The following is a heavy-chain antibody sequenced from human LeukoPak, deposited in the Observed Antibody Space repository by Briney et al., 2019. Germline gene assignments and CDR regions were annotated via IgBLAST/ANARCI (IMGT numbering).Heavy chain of an antibody. V-gene: IGHV3-74*01. CDR3: VRDVWGDRDSYFDS. CDR2: INIDGRSR. CDR1: GFTFSNYW. Sequence: PGGSLRLSCAASGFTFSNYWMHWVRQAPGKGLVRVSRINIDGRSRIYPDSVKGRFTISRDNAKNTLYLQMDSLRAEDTGIYYCVRDVWGDRDSYFDSWGQGTLVTVSS. D-gene: IGHD2-21*01. J-gene: IGHJ4*02.